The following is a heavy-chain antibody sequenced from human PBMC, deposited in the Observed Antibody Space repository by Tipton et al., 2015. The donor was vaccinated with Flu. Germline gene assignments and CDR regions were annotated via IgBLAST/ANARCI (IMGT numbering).Heavy chain of an antibody. CDR2: IYYSGTT. D-gene: IGHD2-15*01. J-gene: IGHJ6*02. V-gene: IGHV4-59*02. CDR1: GGAVSSYF. Sequence: TLSLTCTVSGGAVSSYFWTWIRQPPGKQLEWIGYIYYSGTTNYNPSLRSRVTFSMDTSKNQFSLRLSSVTAADTAVYYCARDSGRNYNYGMDVWGQGTTVYVSS. CDR3: ARDSGRNYNYGMDV.